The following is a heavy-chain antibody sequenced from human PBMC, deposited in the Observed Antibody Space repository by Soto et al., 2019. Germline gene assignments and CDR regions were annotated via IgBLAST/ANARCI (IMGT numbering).Heavy chain of an antibody. J-gene: IGHJ4*02. D-gene: IGHD3-9*01. Sequence: GESLKISCKGSGYNFINHWIAWVRQMPGKGLEWMGIINPADSDTRYSPSFQGQVTVSVDKSISTAYLQRGSLKASDTAMYYCVRPDSTGYYSHWGQGTPVTVSS. V-gene: IGHV5-51*01. CDR1: GYNFINHW. CDR3: VRPDSTGYYSH. CDR2: INPADSDT.